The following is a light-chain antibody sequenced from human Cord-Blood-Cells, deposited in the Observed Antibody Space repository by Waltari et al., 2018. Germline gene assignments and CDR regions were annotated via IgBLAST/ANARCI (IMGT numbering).Light chain of an antibody. CDR2: EVS. Sequence: QSALTQPASVSGSPGQPITISCPGTSSDVGSYNSVSSYQQHPGKAPKLMIYEVSKRPSGVSNRFSGSKSGNTASLTISGLQAEDEADYYCCSYAGSSTHVVFGGGTKLTVL. J-gene: IGLJ2*01. CDR1: SSDVGSYNS. CDR3: CSYAGSSTHVV. V-gene: IGLV2-23*02.